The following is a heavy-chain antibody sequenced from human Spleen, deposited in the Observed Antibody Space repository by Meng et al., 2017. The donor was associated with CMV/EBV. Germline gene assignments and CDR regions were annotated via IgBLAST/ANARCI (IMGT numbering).Heavy chain of an antibody. CDR3: ARGPLTGTAWDYFDY. CDR1: GFTFSDYY. V-gene: IGHV3-11*01. J-gene: IGHJ4*02. CDR2: SSSSGSTI. Sequence: GESLKISCAASGFTFSDYYMSWIRQAPGKGLEWVSYSSSSGSTIYYADSVKGRFTISRDNAKNSLYLQMNSLRAEDTAVYYCARGPLTGTAWDYFDYWGQGTLVTVSS. D-gene: IGHD1-20*01.